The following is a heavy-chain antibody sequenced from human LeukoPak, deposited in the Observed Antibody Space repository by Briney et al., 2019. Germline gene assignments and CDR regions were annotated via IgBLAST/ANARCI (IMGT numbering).Heavy chain of an antibody. Sequence: QPGGSLRLSCAASGFTFRSYAMSWVRQAPGKGLEWASSFTGSGGTTYYAASVRGRFTISRDNSKNTLYLQMNGLRAEDTAVYYCARAGHIVLNWFDPWGRGTLVTVSS. V-gene: IGHV3-23*01. CDR1: GFTFRSYA. CDR3: ARAGHIVLNWFDP. CDR2: FTGSGGTT. J-gene: IGHJ5*02. D-gene: IGHD2-8*01.